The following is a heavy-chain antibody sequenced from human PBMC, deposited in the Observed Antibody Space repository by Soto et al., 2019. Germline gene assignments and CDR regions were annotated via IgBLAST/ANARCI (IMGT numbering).Heavy chain of an antibody. V-gene: IGHV3-33*01. J-gene: IGHJ4*02. CDR1: GFTFSSYG. CDR3: ARDDSSGSDY. Sequence: QVQLVESGGGVVQPGRSLRLSCAASGFTFSSYGMHWVRQAPGKGLEWVAVIWHDGSNKYYADSVKGRFTISRDISKNTLYLQRNSLRAEDTAVYYCARDDSSGSDYGGQGTLDTVAS. CDR2: IWHDGSNK. D-gene: IGHD3-22*01.